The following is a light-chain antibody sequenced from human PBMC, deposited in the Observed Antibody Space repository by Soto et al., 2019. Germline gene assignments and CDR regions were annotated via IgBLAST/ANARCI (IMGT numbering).Light chain of an antibody. CDR2: DAS. CDR1: QSIDNW. J-gene: IGKJ1*01. Sequence: DIQMTQSPSTLSASVGDRVTITCRASQSIDNWLAWYQQKPGKAPKLLIYDASNLESGVPSRFSGSGSGTEFTLSISSLQPDDFATYYCRRYNSYSSFGQGTKVDIK. V-gene: IGKV1-5*01. CDR3: RRYNSYSS.